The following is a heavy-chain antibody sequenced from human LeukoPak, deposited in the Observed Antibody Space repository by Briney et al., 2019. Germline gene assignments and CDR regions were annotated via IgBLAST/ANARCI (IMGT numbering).Heavy chain of an antibody. D-gene: IGHD3-10*01. J-gene: IGHJ4*02. CDR2: ISGSGGST. V-gene: IGHV3-23*01. CDR1: GVTFSSYA. Sequence: PVGSLRLSCAASGVTFSSYAMSSVRPAPGKGLEWGSAISGSGGSTYSADSVKGRFTISRDNSKNTRYLQMNSLRAEDTAVYYCAKDFAVRGAFYFDYWGQGTLVTDSS. CDR3: AKDFAVRGAFYFDY.